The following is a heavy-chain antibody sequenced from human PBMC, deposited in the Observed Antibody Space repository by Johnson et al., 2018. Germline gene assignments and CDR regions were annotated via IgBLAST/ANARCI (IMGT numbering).Heavy chain of an antibody. J-gene: IGHJ3*02. CDR1: GFTFSSYW. CDR3: AREWLDDAFDI. CDR2: INSDGSST. D-gene: IGHD6-19*01. V-gene: IGHV3-74*01. Sequence: VQLVESGGGVVQPGRSLRLSCAASGFTFSSYWMHWVRQAPGKGLVWVSRINSDGSSTSYADSVKGRFTISRDNAKNTLYLQMNSLRAEDTAVYYCAREWLDDAFDIWGQGTMVTVSS.